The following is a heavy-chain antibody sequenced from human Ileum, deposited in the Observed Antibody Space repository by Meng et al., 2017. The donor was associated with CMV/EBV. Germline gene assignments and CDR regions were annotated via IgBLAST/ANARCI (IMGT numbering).Heavy chain of an antibody. V-gene: IGHV3-74*01. Sequence: EVQLVEAGGGLVPAGGSLRLSCAGSGFTFSSSWMHWVRQAPGKGLVWVSHISSDGSDTSYADSVRGRFTISRDNAKNTLYLQVNSLRDDDTGVYYCARVEKEMCWGQGTLVTVSS. D-gene: IGHD1-1*01. CDR2: ISSDGSDT. J-gene: IGHJ4*02. CDR1: GFTFSSSW. CDR3: ARVEKEMC.